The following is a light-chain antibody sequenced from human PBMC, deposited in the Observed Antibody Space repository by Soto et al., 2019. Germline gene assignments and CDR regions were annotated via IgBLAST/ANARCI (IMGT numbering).Light chain of an antibody. CDR2: GAS. CDR3: QQYGTSPPALT. Sequence: DIVLTQSPGTLSLPPGERAILSCSASQSVSSSHLAWYQQKPGQAPRLLIYGASSRATGIPDRFSGSGFGTDFTLTISRLEPEDFAVYYCQQYGTSPPALTFGGGTKVEIK. CDR1: QSVSSSH. V-gene: IGKV3-20*01. J-gene: IGKJ4*01.